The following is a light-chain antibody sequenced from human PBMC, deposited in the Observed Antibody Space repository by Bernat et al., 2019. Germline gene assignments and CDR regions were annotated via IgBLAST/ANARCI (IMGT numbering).Light chain of an antibody. V-gene: IGLV1-51*02. CDR3: GSWDSSLNAGL. CDR1: SSNIENND. J-gene: IGLJ2*01. CDR2: ESN. Sequence: QSVLTQPPSVSAAPGQKVTISCSGSSSNIENNDVSWYQQFPGTDPKLPIYESNKRPSGIPDRFSGSKSGTSGTLDITGLQTGDEADYYCGSWDSSLNAGLFGGGTKVTVL.